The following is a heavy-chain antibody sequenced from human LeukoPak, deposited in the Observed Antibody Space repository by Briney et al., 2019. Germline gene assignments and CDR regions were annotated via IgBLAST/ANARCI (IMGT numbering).Heavy chain of an antibody. D-gene: IGHD3-22*01. J-gene: IGHJ4*02. CDR2: ISGSGGST. CDR1: GFTFCSYA. V-gene: IGHV3-23*01. Sequence: PGGSLRLSCAASGFTFCSYAMSWVRQAPGKGLEWVSAISGSGGSTYYAYAVEGRFTITIDNAKNTLYLQMKSQRAEDTAVYYCSKEGYDSSGYYDDWGQGTLVTVSS. CDR3: SKEGYDSSGYYDD.